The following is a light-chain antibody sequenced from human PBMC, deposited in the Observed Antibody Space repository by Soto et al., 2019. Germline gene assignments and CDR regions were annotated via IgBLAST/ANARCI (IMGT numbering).Light chain of an antibody. CDR2: AAS. CDR1: QRISSY. V-gene: IGKV1-39*01. CDR3: QQSYSTPRT. J-gene: IGKJ1*01. Sequence: DIHMTQSPSSLSASLGDRVTTTFRASQRISSYLNWYQQKPGRAPKLLIYAASSLQSGVPSRFSGSGSGTDFTLTISSLQPEDFATYYCQQSYSTPRTFGQGTKVDIK.